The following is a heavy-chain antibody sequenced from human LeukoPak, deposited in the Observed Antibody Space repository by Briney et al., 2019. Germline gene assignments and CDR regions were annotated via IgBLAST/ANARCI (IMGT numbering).Heavy chain of an antibody. D-gene: IGHD4-17*01. CDR3: ARERGVTSIFDY. J-gene: IGHJ4*02. V-gene: IGHV1-69*06. Sequence: SVKVSCKASGGTLNNYAFTWVRQAPGQGLEWMGGIIPIFGTANYAQKFQGRVTITADKSTSTAYMELSSLRSEDTAVYYCARERGVTSIFDYWGQGTLVTVSS. CDR2: IIPIFGTA. CDR1: GGTLNNYA.